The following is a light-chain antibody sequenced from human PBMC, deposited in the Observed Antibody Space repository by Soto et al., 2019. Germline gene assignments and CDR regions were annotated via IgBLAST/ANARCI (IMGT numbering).Light chain of an antibody. J-gene: IGLJ2*01. CDR3: SSYAGSNVV. CDR1: SSDVGGYNY. Sequence: QSALTQPPSASGSPGQSVTISCTGTSSDVGGYNYVSWYQQHPGKAPKLMIYEVSKRPSVVPYRFSGSESSNTASLTVSGLQAEDEADYYCSSYAGSNVVFGGGTKLTVL. CDR2: EVS. V-gene: IGLV2-8*01.